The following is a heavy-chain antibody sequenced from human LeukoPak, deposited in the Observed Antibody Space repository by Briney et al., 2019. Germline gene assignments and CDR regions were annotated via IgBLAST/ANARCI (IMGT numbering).Heavy chain of an antibody. CDR3: ARSEWELLNLDAFDI. D-gene: IGHD1-26*01. Sequence: AGGSLRLSCAASGFTFSSYAMSWVRQAPGKGLEWVSYISSSGSTIYYADSVKGRFTISRDNAKNSLYLQMNSLRAEDTAVYYCARSEWELLNLDAFDIWGQGTMVTVSS. CDR2: ISSSGSTI. CDR1: GFTFSSYA. V-gene: IGHV3-48*03. J-gene: IGHJ3*02.